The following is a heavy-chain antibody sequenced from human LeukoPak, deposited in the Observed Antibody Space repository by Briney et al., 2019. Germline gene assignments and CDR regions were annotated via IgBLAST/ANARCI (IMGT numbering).Heavy chain of an antibody. Sequence: GGSLRLSCAASGFTFSSYAMHWVRQAPGKGLEWVAVISYDGSNKYYADSVKGRFTISRDNSKNTMYLQMNSLRVEDTAVYYCAKVNYYDSSGYYDYWGQGTLVTVSS. CDR3: AKVNYYDSSGYYDY. CDR1: GFTFSSYA. V-gene: IGHV3-30*04. CDR2: ISYDGSNK. J-gene: IGHJ4*02. D-gene: IGHD3-22*01.